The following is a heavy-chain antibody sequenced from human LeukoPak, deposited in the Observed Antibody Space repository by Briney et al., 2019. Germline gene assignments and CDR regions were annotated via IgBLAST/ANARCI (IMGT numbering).Heavy chain of an antibody. CDR2: ISSSSSTI. CDR3: ARDGGEEWELPPVGHFDY. D-gene: IGHD1-26*01. CDR1: GFTFSSYS. J-gene: IGHJ4*02. Sequence: GGSLRLSCAASGFTFSSYSMNWVRQAPGKGLEWVSYISSSSSTIYYADSVKGRFTISRDNAKNSLYLQMNSLRAEDTAVYYCARDGGEEWELPPVGHFDYWGQGTLVTVSS. V-gene: IGHV3-48*04.